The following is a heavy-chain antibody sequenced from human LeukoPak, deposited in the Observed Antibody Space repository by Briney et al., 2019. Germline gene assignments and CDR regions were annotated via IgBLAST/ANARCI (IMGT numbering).Heavy chain of an antibody. CDR2: INPNSGGT. J-gene: IGHJ1*01. V-gene: IGHV1-2*02. Sequence: ASVKVSCTASGYTFTSYGIRWVRQAPGQGLEWMGWINPNSGGTNYAQMFQGRVTMTRDTSISTAYMELSRLRSDDTAVYHCAREDYYDSSGYYKNKEYFQHWGRAPWSPSPQ. D-gene: IGHD3-22*01. CDR1: GYTFTSYG. CDR3: AREDYYDSSGYYKNKEYFQH.